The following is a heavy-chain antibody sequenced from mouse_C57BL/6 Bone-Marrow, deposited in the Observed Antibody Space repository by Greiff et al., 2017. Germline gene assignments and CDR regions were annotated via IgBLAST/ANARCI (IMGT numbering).Heavy chain of an antibody. Sequence: EVQLQQSGPELVKPGASVKISCKASGYSFTGYYMNWVKQSPEKSLEWIGEINPSTGGTTYNQKFKAKATLTVDKSSSTAYMQLKSLTSEDSAVYYCARRGTTVVANYYAMDYWGQGTSVTVSS. CDR3: ARRGTTVVANYYAMDY. V-gene: IGHV1-42*01. D-gene: IGHD1-1*01. CDR1: GYSFTGYY. CDR2: INPSTGGT. J-gene: IGHJ4*01.